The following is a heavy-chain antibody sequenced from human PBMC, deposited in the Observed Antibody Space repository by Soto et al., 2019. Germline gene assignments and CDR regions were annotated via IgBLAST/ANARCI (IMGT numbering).Heavy chain of an antibody. CDR2: ISYDGSNK. D-gene: IGHD5-12*01. J-gene: IGHJ4*02. CDR1: GFTFSSYG. CDR3: ANGGRDGYNFGY. Sequence: QVQLVESGGGVVQPGRSLRLSCAASGFTFSSYGMHWVRQAPGKGLEWVAVISYDGSNKYYADSVKGRFTISRDNSKNTLYLQMNSLRAEDTAVYYCANGGRDGYNFGYWGQGTLVPVSS. V-gene: IGHV3-30*18.